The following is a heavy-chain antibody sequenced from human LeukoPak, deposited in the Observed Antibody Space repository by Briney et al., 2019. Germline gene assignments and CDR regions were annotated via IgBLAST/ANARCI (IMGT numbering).Heavy chain of an antibody. J-gene: IGHJ2*01. CDR1: GFTLSSYG. Sequence: GRSLRLSCAASGFTLSSYGMHWVRQAPGKGLGWVSVIWNDGTNKYYADSVNGRFTTSRDNSKNTLYLQMNSLRAEDTAVYYCARDDDYGDSYWYFDLWGRGTLVTVSS. CDR3: ARDDDYGDSYWYFDL. D-gene: IGHD4-17*01. CDR2: IWNDGTNK. V-gene: IGHV3-33*01.